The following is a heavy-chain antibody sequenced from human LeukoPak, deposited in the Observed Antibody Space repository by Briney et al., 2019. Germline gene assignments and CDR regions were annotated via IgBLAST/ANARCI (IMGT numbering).Heavy chain of an antibody. V-gene: IGHV3-30-3*01. CDR3: AAIKYDYGDYGTDY. CDR2: ISYDGSNK. Sequence: GGSLRLSCAASGFTFSSYWMHWVRRAPGKGLEWVAVISYDGSNKYYADSVKGRFTISRDNSKNTLYLQMNSLRAEDTAVYYCAAIKYDYGDYGTDYWGQGTLVTVSS. D-gene: IGHD4-17*01. J-gene: IGHJ4*02. CDR1: GFTFSSYW.